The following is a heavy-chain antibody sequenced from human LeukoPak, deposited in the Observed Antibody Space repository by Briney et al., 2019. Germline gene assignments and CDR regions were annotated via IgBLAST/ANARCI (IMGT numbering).Heavy chain of an antibody. Sequence: GGSLRLSCAAPGITFSASGMHWVRQAPGKGLEWVAMIRSDGSNQYYADSVKGRFTISRDNSKNTVYLQMDSLRAEDTAIYFCARDKGTRALDYWGQGVLVTVSS. D-gene: IGHD1-1*01. CDR3: ARDKGTRALDY. J-gene: IGHJ4*02. CDR2: IRSDGSNQ. V-gene: IGHV3-33*08. CDR1: GITFSASG.